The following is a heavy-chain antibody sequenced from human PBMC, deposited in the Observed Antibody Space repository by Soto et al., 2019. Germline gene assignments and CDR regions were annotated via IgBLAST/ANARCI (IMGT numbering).Heavy chain of an antibody. J-gene: IGHJ5*02. D-gene: IGHD3-3*01. V-gene: IGHV1-18*01. Sequence: ASVKVSCKASGYIFTSYGISWVRQAPGQGLEWMGWISAYNGNTNYAQKLQGRVTMTTDTSTSTAYMELRSLRSDDTAVYYCARASYYDPLNWFDTWGQGTLVTVSS. CDR2: ISAYNGNT. CDR1: GYIFTSYG. CDR3: ARASYYDPLNWFDT.